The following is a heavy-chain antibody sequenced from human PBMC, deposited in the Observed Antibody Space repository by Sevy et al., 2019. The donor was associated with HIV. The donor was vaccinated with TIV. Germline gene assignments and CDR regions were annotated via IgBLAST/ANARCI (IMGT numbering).Heavy chain of an antibody. CDR2: ILYDGCLK. CDR3: ARDAGYSVNWYPRFDP. Sequence: GGSLRLFCAASAFTFSTYAMHWVRQAPGKGLEWVAVILYDGCLKYYADSVKGRFTISRDDSNSSLYLQMNNLRAEDTAFYYCARDAGYSVNWYPRFDPWGQGTLVTVSS. J-gene: IGHJ5*02. CDR1: AFTFSTYA. D-gene: IGHD6-13*01. V-gene: IGHV3-30*03.